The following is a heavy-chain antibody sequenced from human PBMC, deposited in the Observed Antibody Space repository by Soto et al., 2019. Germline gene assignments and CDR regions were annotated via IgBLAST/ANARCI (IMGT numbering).Heavy chain of an antibody. J-gene: IGHJ4*02. CDR2: IIPIFGTA. V-gene: IGHV1-69*13. CDR1: GGTFSSSA. Sequence: SSVKVSCMASGGTFSSSAISWVQQAPGQGLEWMGGIIPIFGTANYAQKFQGRVTITADDSTSTAYMGLSSLSSQDTAGYYCAPGSGYCSGGSCYSDLDYWGQGTLVTVSS. CDR3: APGSGYCSGGSCYSDLDY. D-gene: IGHD2-15*01.